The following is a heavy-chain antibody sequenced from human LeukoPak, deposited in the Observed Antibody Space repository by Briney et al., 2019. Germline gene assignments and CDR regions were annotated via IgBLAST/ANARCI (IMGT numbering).Heavy chain of an antibody. V-gene: IGHV3-30*04. D-gene: IGHD3-22*01. CDR3: ARPMNEYDSSGFFHY. CDR1: GFTFSSYA. Sequence: GGSLRLSCAASGFTFSSYAMHWVRQAPGKGLEWVAVISYDGSNEYYADSVKGRFTISRDNSKNTLHLQMNSLRVEDTAVYYCARPMNEYDSSGFFHYWGQGTLVTVSS. CDR2: ISYDGSNE. J-gene: IGHJ4*02.